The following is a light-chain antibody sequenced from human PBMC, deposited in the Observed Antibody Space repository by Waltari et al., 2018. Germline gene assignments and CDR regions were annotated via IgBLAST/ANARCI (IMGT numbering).Light chain of an antibody. CDR2: AAF. J-gene: IGKJ5*01. V-gene: IGKV1-9*01. CDR1: QDISSY. CDR3: RQFKTYPLT. Sequence: IQLTKSPSSLSASVGDTVTITCRASQDISSYLALYKQKPEKAPKILISAAFTSQSGVPPRFSGSGSGADLTLTISSLQPEDFATYYCRQFKTYPLTFGQGTRLEIK.